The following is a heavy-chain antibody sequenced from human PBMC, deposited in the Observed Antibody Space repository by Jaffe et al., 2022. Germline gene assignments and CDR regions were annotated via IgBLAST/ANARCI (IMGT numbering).Heavy chain of an antibody. J-gene: IGHJ3*02. Sequence: EVQLVESGGGLVQPGGSLRLSCAASGFTFSSYSMNWVRQAPGKGLEWVSYISSSSSTIYYADSVKGRFTISRDNAKNSLYLQMNSLRAEDTAVYYCASFGRYQYQLPRNRENSLDAFDIWGQGTMVTVSS. CDR2: ISSSSSTI. CDR1: GFTFSSYS. CDR3: ASFGRYQYQLPRNRENSLDAFDI. V-gene: IGHV3-48*01. D-gene: IGHD2-2*01.